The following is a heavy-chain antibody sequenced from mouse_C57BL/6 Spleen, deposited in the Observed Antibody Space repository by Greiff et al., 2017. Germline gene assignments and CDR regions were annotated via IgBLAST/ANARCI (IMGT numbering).Heavy chain of an antibody. CDR1: GYTFTSYW. Sequence: QVQLQQPGAELAKPGASVKLSCKASGYTFTSYWMQWVKQRPGQGLEWIGEIDPSDSYTNYNQKFKGKATLTVDTSSSTAYMQLSSLTSEDSAVYYCARVGSTDYWGQGTTLTVSS. CDR3: ARVGSTDY. J-gene: IGHJ2*01. V-gene: IGHV1-50*01. CDR2: IDPSDSYT. D-gene: IGHD2-1*01.